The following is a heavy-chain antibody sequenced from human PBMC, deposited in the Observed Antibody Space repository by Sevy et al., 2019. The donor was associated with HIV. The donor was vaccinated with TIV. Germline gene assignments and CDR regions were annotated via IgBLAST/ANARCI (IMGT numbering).Heavy chain of an antibody. J-gene: IGHJ6*02. Sequence: GGSLRLSCAASGFTFSGYNMHWVRQTPGKGLEWVSSISSSSSYIYQADSVKGRFTISRDNAKNSVYLQMNSLRSEDTDLYYCARGSCIGSSCHTGYHGMDVWGQGTTVTVSS. D-gene: IGHD2-15*01. CDR3: ARGSCIGSSCHTGYHGMDV. CDR2: ISSSSSYI. V-gene: IGHV3-21*04. CDR1: GFTFSGYN.